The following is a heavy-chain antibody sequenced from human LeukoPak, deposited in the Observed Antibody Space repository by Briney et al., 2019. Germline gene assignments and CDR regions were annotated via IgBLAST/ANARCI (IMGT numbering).Heavy chain of an antibody. J-gene: IGHJ4*02. CDR2: IWYDGSKK. Sequence: PGGSLRLSCAASGFTFNNYGMHWVRQAPGKGLEWVAAIWYDGSKKYYGDSVKGRSTISRDNSKNTVYLQINSLRAEDTAVYYCAKDLLGGGVVVTATLDYWGQGTLVTVSS. D-gene: IGHD2-21*02. CDR3: AKDLLGGGVVVTATLDY. CDR1: GFTFNNYG. V-gene: IGHV3-33*06.